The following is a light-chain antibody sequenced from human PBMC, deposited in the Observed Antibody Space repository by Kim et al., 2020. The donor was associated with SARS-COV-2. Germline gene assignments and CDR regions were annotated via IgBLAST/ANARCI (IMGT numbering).Light chain of an antibody. J-gene: IGLJ7*01. CDR2: AND. Sequence: PGKGVTIACSGTSANIGNNYVSWYQQLPGTAPKLLIYANDKRSSGIPDRFSGSKSGASATLVITGLQTGDEADYYCGTWDSSLSGVFGGGTQLTVL. V-gene: IGLV1-51*01. CDR1: SANIGNNY. CDR3: GTWDSSLSGV.